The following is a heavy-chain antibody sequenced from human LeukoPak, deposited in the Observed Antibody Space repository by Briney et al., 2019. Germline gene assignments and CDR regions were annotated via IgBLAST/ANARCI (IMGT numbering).Heavy chain of an antibody. CDR2: IWYNGSRK. D-gene: IGHD3/OR15-3a*01. Sequence: GGSLRLSCTASEFTFSAFGMHWVRQAPGKGLEGVAVIWYNGSRKYYADSVKGRFTISRDNSQNTLYLHMNNLRAEDTAVYYCAKDLSASVDWSMDYWGQGTLVTVSS. CDR1: EFTFSAFG. J-gene: IGHJ4*02. CDR3: AKDLSASVDWSMDY. V-gene: IGHV3-33*06.